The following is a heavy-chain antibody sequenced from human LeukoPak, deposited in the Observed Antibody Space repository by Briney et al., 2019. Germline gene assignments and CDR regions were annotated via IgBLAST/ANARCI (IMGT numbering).Heavy chain of an antibody. D-gene: IGHD2-15*01. CDR1: GFTFSSYS. CDR2: ISSSSSYI. Sequence: KAGGSLRLSCAASGFTFSSYSMNWVRQAPGKGLEWVSSISSSSSYIYYADSVKGRSTISRDNAKNSLYLQMNSLRAEDTAVYYCASASEYCSGGSCYESYYYYYYYMDVWGKGTTVTVSS. CDR3: ASASEYCSGGSCYESYYYYYYYMDV. J-gene: IGHJ6*03. V-gene: IGHV3-21*01.